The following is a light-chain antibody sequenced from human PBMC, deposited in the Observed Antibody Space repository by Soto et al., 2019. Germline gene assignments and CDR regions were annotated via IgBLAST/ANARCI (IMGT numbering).Light chain of an antibody. V-gene: IGKV3-20*01. CDR2: GAS. J-gene: IGKJ4*01. CDR3: QQYGSSPT. Sequence: IVLTQSPGTLSLSPGERATLSCRASQSVSSSYLAWYQQKPGQAPRLLIYGASSRATGIPDRFSGSESGTDFTLTISRLEPEDFAVYYCQQYGSSPTFGGGTKVESK. CDR1: QSVSSSY.